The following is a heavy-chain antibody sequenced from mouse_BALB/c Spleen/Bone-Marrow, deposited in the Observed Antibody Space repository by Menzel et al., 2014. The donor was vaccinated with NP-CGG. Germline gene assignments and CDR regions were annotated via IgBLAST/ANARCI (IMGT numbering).Heavy chain of an antibody. D-gene: IGHD1-1*01. CDR1: GFTFSDYY. CDR3: ARHDCIYAAWFAY. V-gene: IGHV5-12*01. CDR2: ISNGGNNT. Sequence: VQVVESGGGLVQPGGSLKLSCTASGFTFSDYYMYWVRQTTEKRLEWVATISNGGNNTFYLDTVKGRFTISSDNAKNTLYLQMSRLKSEDTAMYYCARHDCIYAAWFAYWGQGTPVTVSA. J-gene: IGHJ3*01.